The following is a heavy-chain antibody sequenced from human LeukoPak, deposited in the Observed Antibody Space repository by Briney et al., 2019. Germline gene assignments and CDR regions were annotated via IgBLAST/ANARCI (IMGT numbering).Heavy chain of an antibody. Sequence: ASVKVSCKASGYTFTGYYIHWVRQAPGQGLEWMGRINPNSGDPNYPQKFQGRVTMTRDTSISTAYMELSRLRSDDTAVYYCARVHATNYYYYYMDVWGKGTTVTVSS. CDR1: GYTFTGYY. V-gene: IGHV1-2*06. J-gene: IGHJ6*03. CDR3: ARVHATNYYYYYMDV. CDR2: INPNSGDP. D-gene: IGHD5-24*01.